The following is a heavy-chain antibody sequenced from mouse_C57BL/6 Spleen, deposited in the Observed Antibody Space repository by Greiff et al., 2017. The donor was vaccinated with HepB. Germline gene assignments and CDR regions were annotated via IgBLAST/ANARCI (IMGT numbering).Heavy chain of an antibody. Sequence: QVQLKESGAELVRPGASVKLSCKASGYTFTDYYINWVKQRPGQGLEWIARIYPGSGNTYYNEKFKGKATLTAEKSSSTAYMQLSSLTSEDSAVYFCASRGGYYKASFDYWGQGTTLTVSA. CDR1: GYTFTDYY. V-gene: IGHV1-76*01. CDR2: IYPGSGNT. J-gene: IGHJ2*01. CDR3: ASRGGYYKASFDY. D-gene: IGHD2-12*01.